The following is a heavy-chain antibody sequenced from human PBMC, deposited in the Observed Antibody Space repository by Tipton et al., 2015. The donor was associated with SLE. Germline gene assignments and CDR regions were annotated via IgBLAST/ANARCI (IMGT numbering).Heavy chain of an antibody. CDR1: GGSISSYY. CDR2: NYYSGST. CDR3: ARHGIPRWYFDL. V-gene: IGHV4-59*08. J-gene: IGHJ2*01. Sequence: TLSLTCTVPGGSISSYYWSWIRQAPGKGREWIGYNYYSGSTNYNPSLKSRVPISVDTSKNQFSLKLSSVTAADTAVYYCARHGIPRWYFDLWGRGTLATVSS.